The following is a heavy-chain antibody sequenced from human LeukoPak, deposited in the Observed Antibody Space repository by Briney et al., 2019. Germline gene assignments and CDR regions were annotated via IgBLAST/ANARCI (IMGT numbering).Heavy chain of an antibody. D-gene: IGHD2-8*01. CDR3: ARDGEWYEKYYYYGMDV. J-gene: IGHJ6*02. CDR2: ISAYNGNT. Sequence: ASVKVSCKASGYTFTSYGISWVRQAPGQGLEWMGWISAYNGNTNYAQKLQGRVTMTTDTSTSTAYMELRSLRSDDTDVYYCARDGEWYEKYYYYGMDVWGQGTTVTVSS. V-gene: IGHV1-18*01. CDR1: GYTFTSYG.